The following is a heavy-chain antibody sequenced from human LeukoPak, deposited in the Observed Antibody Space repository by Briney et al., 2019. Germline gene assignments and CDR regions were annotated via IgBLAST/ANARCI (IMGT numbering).Heavy chain of an antibody. D-gene: IGHD3-10*01. CDR2: INWNGGST. Sequence: PGGSLRLSCAASGFTFDDYGISWVRQAPGKGLEWVSGINWNGGSTGYADSVKGRFTISRDNAKNSLYLQMNSLRAEDTALYYCARDRNYGSGNDAFDIWGQGTMVTVSS. CDR1: GFTFDDYG. J-gene: IGHJ3*02. V-gene: IGHV3-20*04. CDR3: ARDRNYGSGNDAFDI.